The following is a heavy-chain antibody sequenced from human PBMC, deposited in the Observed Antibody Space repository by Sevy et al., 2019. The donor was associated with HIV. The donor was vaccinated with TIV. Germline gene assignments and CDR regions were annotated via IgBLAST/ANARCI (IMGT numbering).Heavy chain of an antibody. V-gene: IGHV3-7*01. J-gene: IGHJ4*02. Sequence: GGSPRLSCAASGFTFSSYWMSWVRQAPGKGLEWVANIKQDGSEKYYVDSVKGRFTISRDNAKNSLYLQMNSLRAEDTAVYYCARDYSSGWYDYWGQGTLVTVSS. CDR2: IKQDGSEK. D-gene: IGHD6-19*01. CDR1: GFTFSSYW. CDR3: ARDYSSGWYDY.